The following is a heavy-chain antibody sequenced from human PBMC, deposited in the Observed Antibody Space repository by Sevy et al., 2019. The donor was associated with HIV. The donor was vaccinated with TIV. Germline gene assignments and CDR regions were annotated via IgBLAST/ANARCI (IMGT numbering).Heavy chain of an antibody. J-gene: IGHJ6*02. D-gene: IGHD5-18*01. CDR2: INHSGST. Sequence: SETLSLTCAVYGGSFSGYYWSWIRQPPGKGLEWIGEINHSGSTNYNPSLKSGETISVDTSKNQFSLKLSSVTAADTAVYYCARGMLDTAMSRLTYGMDVWGQGTTVTVSS. CDR1: GGSFSGYY. V-gene: IGHV4-34*01. CDR3: ARGMLDTAMSRLTYGMDV.